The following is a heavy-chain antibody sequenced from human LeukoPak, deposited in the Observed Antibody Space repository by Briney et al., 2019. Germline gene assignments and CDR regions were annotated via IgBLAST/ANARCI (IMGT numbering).Heavy chain of an antibody. CDR2: ISSSSSYI. J-gene: IGHJ6*02. Sequence: PGGSLRLSCAASGFTFSSYSMNWVRQAPGKGLEWVSSISSSSSYIYYADSVKGRFTISRDNAKNSLYLQMNSLRAEDTAVYYCARVETEEEFYYYGMDVWGQGTTVTVSS. D-gene: IGHD1-14*01. CDR1: GFTFSSYS. CDR3: ARVETEEEFYYYGMDV. V-gene: IGHV3-21*01.